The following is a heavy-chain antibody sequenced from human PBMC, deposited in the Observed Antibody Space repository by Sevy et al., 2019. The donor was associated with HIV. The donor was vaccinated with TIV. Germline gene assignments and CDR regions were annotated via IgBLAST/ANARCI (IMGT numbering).Heavy chain of an antibody. CDR3: SKSQTTIYADYSFDY. CDR1: GFTFRDYA. Sequence: GGSLRLSCTASGFTFRDYAMSWFRQAPGKGLEWVGFIRGKTYGGTTEYAASVKGRFTISRDDSKSIAYLQINSLKTGETTVYYCSKSQTTIYADYSFDYWGQGTLVTVSS. J-gene: IGHJ4*02. CDR2: IRGKTYGGTT. V-gene: IGHV3-49*03. D-gene: IGHD4-17*01.